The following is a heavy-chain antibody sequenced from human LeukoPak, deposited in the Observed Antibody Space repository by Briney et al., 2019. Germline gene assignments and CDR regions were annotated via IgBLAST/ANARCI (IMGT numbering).Heavy chain of an antibody. Sequence: GGSLRLSCAASGFTFSSYAMSWVRQAPGKGLEWVSGISWNSGSIGYADSVKGRFTISRDNAKNSLYLQMNSLRAEDTALYYCAKDIVARYCSGGSCPRTGMDVWGQGTTVTVSS. CDR3: AKDIVARYCSGGSCPRTGMDV. CDR2: ISWNSGSI. J-gene: IGHJ6*02. V-gene: IGHV3-9*01. D-gene: IGHD2-15*01. CDR1: GFTFSSYA.